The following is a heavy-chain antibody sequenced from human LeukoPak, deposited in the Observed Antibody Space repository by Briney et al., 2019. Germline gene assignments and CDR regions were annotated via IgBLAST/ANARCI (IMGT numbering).Heavy chain of an antibody. CDR3: AKGGLGYSYGPPTKNEY. CDR2: IIPILGIA. J-gene: IGHJ4*02. Sequence: SVEVSCKASGGTFSSYAISWVRQAPGQGLEWMGRIIPILGIANYAQKFQGRVTITADKSTSTAYMELSSLRSEDTAVYYCAKGGLGYSYGPPTKNEYWGQGNLVTVSP. D-gene: IGHD5-18*01. CDR1: GGTFSSYA. V-gene: IGHV1-69*04.